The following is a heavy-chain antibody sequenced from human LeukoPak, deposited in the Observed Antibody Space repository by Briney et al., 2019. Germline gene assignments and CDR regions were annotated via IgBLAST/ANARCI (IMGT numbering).Heavy chain of an antibody. CDR3: ARGVYNWNHGDWFDP. CDR2: ISSAGTSYT. Sequence: GGSLRLSCAASGFTFSDYYMNWLRQAPGKGLEWVSYISSAGTSYTNYADSVKGRFTISRDNAKNSLFLQMNSLRAQDTAVYYCARGVYNWNHGDWFDPWGQGTLVTVSS. J-gene: IGHJ5*02. D-gene: IGHD1-1*01. V-gene: IGHV3-11*06. CDR1: GFTFSDYY.